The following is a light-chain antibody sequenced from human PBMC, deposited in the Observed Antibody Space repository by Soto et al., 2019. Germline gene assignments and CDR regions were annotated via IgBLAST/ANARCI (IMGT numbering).Light chain of an antibody. CDR1: QSISNS. CDR3: QQSYSTLQT. V-gene: IGKV1-39*01. CDR2: AAS. Sequence: DIQMTQSPSSLSASVGDRVTITCRASQSISNSLNWYQQKPGKTPKLLIYAASSLQSGVPSRFSGSGSGTDFSLTISSLQPEDFATYYCQQSYSTLQTFGQGTNLEIK. J-gene: IGKJ2*01.